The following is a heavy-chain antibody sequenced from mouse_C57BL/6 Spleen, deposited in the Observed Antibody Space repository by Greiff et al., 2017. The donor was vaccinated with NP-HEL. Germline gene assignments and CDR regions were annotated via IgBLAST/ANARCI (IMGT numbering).Heavy chain of an antibody. J-gene: IGHJ3*01. D-gene: IGHD2-2*01. CDR2: ISNGGGST. Sequence: DVKLVESGGGLVQPGGSLKLSCAASGFTFSDYYMYWVRQTPEKRLEWVAYISNGGGSTYYPDTVKGRFTISRDNAKNTLYLQMSRLKSEDTAMYYGASGGYDDAWFAYWGQGTLVTVSA. CDR1: GFTFSDYY. V-gene: IGHV5-12*01. CDR3: ASGGYDDAWFAY.